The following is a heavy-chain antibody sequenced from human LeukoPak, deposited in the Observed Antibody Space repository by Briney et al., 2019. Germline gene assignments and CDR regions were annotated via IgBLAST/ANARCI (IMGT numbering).Heavy chain of an antibody. D-gene: IGHD2-2*01. CDR1: GFTFSSYS. V-gene: IGHV3-21*01. J-gene: IGHJ5*02. CDR2: ISSSSYI. Sequence: GGSLRLSCAASGFTFSSYSMNWVRQAPGKGLEWVSSISSSSYIYYADSVKGRFTISRDNAKNSLYLQMNSLRAEDTAVYYCAGLLSRKPPRLNWFDPWGQGTLVTVSS. CDR3: AGLLSRKPPRLNWFDP.